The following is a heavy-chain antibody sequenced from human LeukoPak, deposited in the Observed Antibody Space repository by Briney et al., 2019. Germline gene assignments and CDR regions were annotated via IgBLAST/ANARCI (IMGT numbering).Heavy chain of an antibody. J-gene: IGHJ4*02. CDR1: GFTFSDYY. V-gene: IGHV3-74*01. CDR2: INSDGSST. Sequence: GGSLRLSCAASGFTFSDYYMSWIRQAPGKGLVWVSRINSDGSSTSYADSVKGRFTISRDNAKNTLYLQMDSLRAEDTAMYYCARGTGSYYSLGYWGQGTLVTVSS. CDR3: ARGTGSYYSLGY. D-gene: IGHD1-26*01.